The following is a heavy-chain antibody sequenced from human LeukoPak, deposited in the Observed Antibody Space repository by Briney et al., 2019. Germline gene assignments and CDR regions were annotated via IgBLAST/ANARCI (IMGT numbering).Heavy chain of an antibody. J-gene: IGHJ4*02. D-gene: IGHD6-13*01. CDR1: GGSISSSSYY. CDR3: ARLLYSSSWYWDYFDY. V-gene: IGHV4-39*01. CDR2: IYYSGST. Sequence: SETLSLTCTVSGGSISSSSYYWGWIRQPPGKGLEWIVSIYYSGSTYYNPSLMSRVTISVDTSKNQFSLKLSSVTAADTAVYYCARLLYSSSWYWDYFDYWGQGTLVTVSS.